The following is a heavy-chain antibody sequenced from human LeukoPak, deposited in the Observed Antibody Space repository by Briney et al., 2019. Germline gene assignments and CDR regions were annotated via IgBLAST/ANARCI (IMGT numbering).Heavy chain of an antibody. CDR1: GGSISSGDYY. CDR3: ARSRGYFDY. Sequence: SETLSLTCTVSGGSISSGDYYWRWIRQPPGKGLEWIGYIYYSGSTYYNPSLKSRVTISVDTSKNQFSLKLSSVTAADTALYYCARSRGYFDYWGQGTLVTVSS. CDR2: IYYSGST. V-gene: IGHV4-61*08. J-gene: IGHJ4*02. D-gene: IGHD6-13*01.